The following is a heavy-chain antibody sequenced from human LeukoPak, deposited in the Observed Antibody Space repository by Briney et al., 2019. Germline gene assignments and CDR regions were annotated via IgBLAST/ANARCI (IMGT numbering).Heavy chain of an antibody. Sequence: ASVKVSCKASGYTFTSYDINWVRQATGQGLEWMGWMNPNSGNTGYAHKFQGRVTMTRNTAISTAYMELRSLRSDDTAVYYCARDTRLSVVVPAASCGYWGQGTLVTVSS. CDR3: ARDTRLSVVVPAASCGY. V-gene: IGHV1-8*01. CDR1: GYTFTSYD. CDR2: MNPNSGNT. J-gene: IGHJ4*02. D-gene: IGHD2-2*01.